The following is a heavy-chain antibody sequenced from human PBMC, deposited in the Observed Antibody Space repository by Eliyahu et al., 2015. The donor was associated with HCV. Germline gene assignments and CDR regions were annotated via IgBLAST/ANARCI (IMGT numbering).Heavy chain of an antibody. D-gene: IGHD6-19*01. V-gene: IGHV4-39*01. Sequence: QLQLQESGPGLVKPSETLSLTCTVSGGXIXNXRYYWGWIRPPPGKGLGLVGSIYYSGSTYYNPSLKSRVTISVDTSKNQFSLRLSSVTAADTALYYCARPLELLAVAGSFDYWGQGTLVTVSS. CDR1: GGXIXNXRYY. CDR3: ARPLELLAVAGSFDY. CDR2: IYYSGST. J-gene: IGHJ4*02.